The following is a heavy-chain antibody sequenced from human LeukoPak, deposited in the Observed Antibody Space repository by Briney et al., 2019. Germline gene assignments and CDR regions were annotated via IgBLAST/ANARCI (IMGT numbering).Heavy chain of an antibody. CDR3: ARQGPSSWYPSDY. J-gene: IGHJ4*02. V-gene: IGHV5-51*01. CDR2: IHPGDSET. D-gene: IGHD6-13*01. CDR1: GYSFTRYW. Sequence: GESLKISCKASGYSFTRYWIGWVRQMPGKGLEWMGIIHPGDSETRYSPSFQGQVTISADKSISTAYLQWSSLKASDTAMYYCARQGPSSWYPSDYWGQGTLVTVSS.